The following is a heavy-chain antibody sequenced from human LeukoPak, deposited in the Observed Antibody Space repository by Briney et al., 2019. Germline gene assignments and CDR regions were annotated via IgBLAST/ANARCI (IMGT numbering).Heavy chain of an antibody. CDR3: ARRASMITFGGVIDKPPDY. D-gene: IGHD3-16*02. J-gene: IGHJ4*02. CDR2: IYYSGST. V-gene: IGHV4-39*01. CDR1: GGSISSSSYY. Sequence: PSETLSLTCTVSGGSISSSSYYWGWIRQPPGKGLEWIGSIYYSGSTYYNPSLKSRVTISVDTSKNQFSLKLSSVTAADTAVYYCARRASMITFGGVIDKPPDYWGQGTLVTVSS.